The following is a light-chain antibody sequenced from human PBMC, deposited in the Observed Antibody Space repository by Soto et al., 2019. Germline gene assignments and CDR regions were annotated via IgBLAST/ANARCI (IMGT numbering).Light chain of an antibody. CDR2: GGS. Sequence: DIVLTQSPGTLSLSPGERATLYCRASQSVSSNHLAWYQQKPGQAPRLLIYGGSSRATGIPVRFSGSGSGRDFTLTISGLEPEDFAVYYCQQYGSSPLISFGQGTRLEIK. CDR1: QSVSSNH. J-gene: IGKJ5*01. CDR3: QQYGSSPLIS. V-gene: IGKV3-20*01.